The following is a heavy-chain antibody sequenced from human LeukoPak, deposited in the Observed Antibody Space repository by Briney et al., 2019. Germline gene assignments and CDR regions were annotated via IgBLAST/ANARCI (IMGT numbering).Heavy chain of an antibody. CDR3: ARHLKYDSSGYLFDY. J-gene: IGHJ4*02. CDR2: IYYSGST. V-gene: IGHV4-59*08. Sequence: PSETLSLTCTVSGGSISSYYWSWMRQPPVKGLEWIGYIYYSGSTNYNPSLKSRVTISVDTSKNQLSLKLSSVTAADTAVYYCARHLKYDSSGYLFDYWGQGTLVTVSS. CDR1: GGSISSYY. D-gene: IGHD3-22*01.